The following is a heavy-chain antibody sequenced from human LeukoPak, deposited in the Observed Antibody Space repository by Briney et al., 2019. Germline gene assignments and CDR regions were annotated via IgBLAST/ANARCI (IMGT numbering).Heavy chain of an antibody. D-gene: IGHD2-15*01. CDR1: GGSISSYY. CDR3: ARPQRYCSGGSCPPYYMDV. CDR2: NYYSGST. Sequence: SETLSLTCTVSGGSISSYYWSWIRQPPGKGLEWIGYNYYSGSTNYNPSLKSRVTISVDTSKSQFSLKLSSVTAADTAVYYCARPQRYCSGGSCPPYYMDVWGKGTTVTVSS. V-gene: IGHV4-59*01. J-gene: IGHJ6*03.